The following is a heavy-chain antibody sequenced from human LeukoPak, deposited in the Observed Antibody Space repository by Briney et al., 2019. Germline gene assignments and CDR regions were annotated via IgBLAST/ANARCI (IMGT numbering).Heavy chain of an antibody. CDR3: ARFPDCSGGYCYRRWFDS. J-gene: IGHJ5*01. CDR1: GYSFTSYW. Sequence: GESLKISCKGSGYSFTSYWIGWVRQMPGKGLEWMGLIYPGDSDTRYRPSFQGQVTISADKSISTAYLQWSRLKASDTAMYSCARFPDCSGGYCYRRWFDSWGQGTLVTVSS. D-gene: IGHD2-21*02. V-gene: IGHV5-51*01. CDR2: IYPGDSDT.